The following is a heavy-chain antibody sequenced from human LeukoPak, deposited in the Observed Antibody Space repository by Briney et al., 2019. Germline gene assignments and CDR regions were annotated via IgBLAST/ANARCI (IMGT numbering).Heavy chain of an antibody. V-gene: IGHV3-74*01. J-gene: IGHJ3*02. Sequence: PGGSLRLSCAPSVFTLWRYWVHGAREAPGRGRVWVSHLCGAGGSTSYADSLTGRFNISRDNAKNSLYLQMNSQRAEDTAVYYCAGDPRGHLVENAFDIWGQGTMVTVSS. CDR2: LCGAGGST. CDR1: VFTLWRYW. D-gene: IGHD1-26*01. CDR3: AGDPRGHLVENAFDI.